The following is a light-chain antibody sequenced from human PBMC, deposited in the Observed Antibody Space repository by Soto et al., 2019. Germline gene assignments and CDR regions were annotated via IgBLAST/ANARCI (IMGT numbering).Light chain of an antibody. CDR1: SSDVGGYHY. Sequence: QSALTQPASVSGSPGQSITISCTGTSSDVGGYHYVSWYQQHPGKAPKLMIYDVTNRPSGVSNRFSSSKSGNTASLTISGLQAEDEAEYYCSSYTSSSTPLVFGGGTKLTVL. V-gene: IGLV2-14*01. CDR3: SSYTSSSTPLV. CDR2: DVT. J-gene: IGLJ3*02.